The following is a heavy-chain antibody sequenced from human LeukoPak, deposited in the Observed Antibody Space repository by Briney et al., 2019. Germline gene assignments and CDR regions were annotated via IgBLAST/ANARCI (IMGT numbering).Heavy chain of an antibody. CDR1: GGSISSGGYY. D-gene: IGHD3-22*01. Sequence: SETLSLTCTVSGGSISSGGYYWSWIRQHPGKGLEWIEYIYYSGSTYYNPSLKSRVTISVDTSKNQFSLKLSSVTAADTAVYYCARDNSYDSSGYAFDYWGQGTLVTVSS. CDR3: ARDNSYDSSGYAFDY. J-gene: IGHJ4*02. V-gene: IGHV4-31*03. CDR2: IYYSGST.